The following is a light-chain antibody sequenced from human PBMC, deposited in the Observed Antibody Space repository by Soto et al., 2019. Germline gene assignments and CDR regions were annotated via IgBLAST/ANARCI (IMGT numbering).Light chain of an antibody. Sequence: EVVLTQSPATLSLSPGERASLSCRASQSVSTNLAWYQQKPGQAPRLLIYGASTRATGIPARFSGSGSATEFTLTISSLQSEDFAGYYCQQYNDWPPWTFGQGTKVEIK. J-gene: IGKJ1*01. V-gene: IGKV3D-15*01. CDR1: QSVSTN. CDR3: QQYNDWPPWT. CDR2: GAS.